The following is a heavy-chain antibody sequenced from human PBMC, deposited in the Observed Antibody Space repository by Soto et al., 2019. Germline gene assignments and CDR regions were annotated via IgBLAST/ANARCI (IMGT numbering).Heavy chain of an antibody. V-gene: IGHV4-61*01. CDR3: VTTYSYYANFDN. D-gene: IGHD4-4*01. J-gene: IGHJ4*02. CDR2: IYYSGST. Sequence: SETLSLTCTVSGGSVSSGSYYWSWIRQPPGKGLEWIGYIYYSGSTNYNPSLKSRVTISTDTSKNQFSLKLSSVIAADTAVYYCVTTYSYYANFDNWGQGTLVTVSS. CDR1: GGSVSSGSYY.